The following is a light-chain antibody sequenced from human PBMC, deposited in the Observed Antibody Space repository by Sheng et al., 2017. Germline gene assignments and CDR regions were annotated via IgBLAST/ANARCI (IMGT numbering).Light chain of an antibody. Sequence: DIQMTQSPSSLSASVGDRVTVTCRASQIINNYLNWYQQKPGKAPKLLIFAASSLLSGVPSRFSGSGSGTGFTLTISSLQPEDFATYYCQQTYSSPRTFGQGPKVE. CDR3: QQTYSSPRT. J-gene: IGKJ1*01. CDR2: AAS. V-gene: IGKV1-39*01. CDR1: QIINNY.